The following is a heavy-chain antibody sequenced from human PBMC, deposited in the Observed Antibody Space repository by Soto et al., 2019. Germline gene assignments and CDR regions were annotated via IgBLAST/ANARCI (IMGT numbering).Heavy chain of an antibody. CDR1: GGSFSGYY. Sequence: SETLSLTCAVYGGSFSGYYWSWIRQPPGKGLEWIGEINHSGGTNYNPSLKSRVTISVDTSKNQFSLKLSSVTAADTAMYYCTTRAYDTNGYYRFDPWGQGTLVTVSS. J-gene: IGHJ5*01. D-gene: IGHD3-22*01. V-gene: IGHV4-34*01. CDR2: INHSGGT. CDR3: TTRAYDTNGYYRFDP.